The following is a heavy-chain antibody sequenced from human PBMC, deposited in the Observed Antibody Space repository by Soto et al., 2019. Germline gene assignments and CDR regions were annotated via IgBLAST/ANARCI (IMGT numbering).Heavy chain of an antibody. CDR2: INHSGNS. CDR3: ARHEDS. CDR1: GGSFSGYY. Sequence: TSETLSLTCAVYGGSFSGYYWSWIRQPPGKGLEWIGEINHSGNSYYNPSLKSRVTLSVDTSKNQFSLKLSSVTAADTAVYYCARHEDSWGQGTLVTVSS. J-gene: IGHJ4*02. V-gene: IGHV4-34*01.